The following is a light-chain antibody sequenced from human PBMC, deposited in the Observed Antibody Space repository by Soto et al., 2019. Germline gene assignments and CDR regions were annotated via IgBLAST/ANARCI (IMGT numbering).Light chain of an antibody. CDR1: QSISTW. Sequence: DIQMTQSPSTLSASVGDRVTITCRASQSISTWLAWYQQKPGKAPKLLIYKASNLEGGVPSRFSGSGSGTECTITINSLQPDDVATYYCQQYNTYPLSFGGGTTVEIK. CDR2: KAS. CDR3: QQYNTYPLS. V-gene: IGKV1-5*03. J-gene: IGKJ4*01.